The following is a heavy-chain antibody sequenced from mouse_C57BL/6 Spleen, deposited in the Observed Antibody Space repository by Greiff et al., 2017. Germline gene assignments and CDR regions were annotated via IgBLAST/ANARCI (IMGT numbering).Heavy chain of an antibody. Sequence: EVQLQQSGAELVKPGASVKLSCTASGFNIKDYYLHWVKQRTEQGLEWIGRIDPEDGETKYAPKFQGKATITADTSSNTAYLQLSILTSEATAVYYCASRKGVYYDYAMDYWGQGTSVTVSS. CDR1: GFNIKDYY. CDR3: ASRKGVYYDYAMDY. CDR2: IDPEDGET. J-gene: IGHJ4*01. D-gene: IGHD2-1*01. V-gene: IGHV14-2*01.